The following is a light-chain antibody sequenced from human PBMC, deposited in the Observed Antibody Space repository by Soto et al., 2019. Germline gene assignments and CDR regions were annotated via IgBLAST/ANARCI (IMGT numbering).Light chain of an antibody. V-gene: IGLV2-23*01. CDR1: SSDVGCYNL. J-gene: IGLJ1*01. Sequence: QSVLTQPPSVSGSPGQSITISCTGTSSDVGCYNLVSWYQQHPGKAPKLMIYEGSTRPSGVSNRFSGSKSGNTASLTISGLQAEDEADYYGCSYAGNSTLVFGVGTKVTVL. CDR2: EGS. CDR3: CSYAGNSTLV.